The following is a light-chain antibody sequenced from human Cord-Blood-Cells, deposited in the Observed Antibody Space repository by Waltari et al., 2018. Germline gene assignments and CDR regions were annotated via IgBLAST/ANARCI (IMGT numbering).Light chain of an antibody. Sequence: QSVLTQPPSASATPGQRVTISCPGSSSNIGRNTATWYQQLPGTAPNLLIYSNNQRPSGVPDRFSGSKSGTSAALAISGLQSEDEADYYCAAWDDSLNGPVFGGGTKLTVL. CDR3: AAWDDSLNGPV. V-gene: IGLV1-44*01. CDR1: SSNIGRNT. J-gene: IGLJ3*02. CDR2: SNN.